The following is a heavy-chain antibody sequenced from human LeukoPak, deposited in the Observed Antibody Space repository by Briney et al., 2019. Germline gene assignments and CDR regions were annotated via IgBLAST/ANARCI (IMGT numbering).Heavy chain of an antibody. J-gene: IGHJ4*02. CDR3: AKDAFGYGGY. D-gene: IGHD5-12*01. CDR1: GFTFDDYA. Sequence: GGSLRLSCAASGFTFDDYAMHWVRQAPGKGLEWVSLISWEGGSTYYGDSVKGRFTISRDNSKNSLYLRMNSLRTEDTALYYCAKDAFGYGGYWGQGTLVTVSS. CDR2: ISWEGGST. V-gene: IGHV3-43*02.